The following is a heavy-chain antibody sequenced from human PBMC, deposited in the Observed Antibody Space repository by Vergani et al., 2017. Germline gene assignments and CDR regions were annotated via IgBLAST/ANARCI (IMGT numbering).Heavy chain of an antibody. CDR3: AREEGGYDYGYYFDY. J-gene: IGHJ4*02. D-gene: IGHD5-12*01. CDR2: IIPILGIA. Sequence: QVQLVQSGAEVKKPGSSVKVSCKASGGTFSSYTISWVRQAPGQGLEWMGRIIPILGIANYAQKFQGRVTITADKSTSTAYMELSSLRSEDTAVYYCAREEGGYDYGYYFDYWGQGTLVTVSS. CDR1: GGTFSSYT. V-gene: IGHV1-69*04.